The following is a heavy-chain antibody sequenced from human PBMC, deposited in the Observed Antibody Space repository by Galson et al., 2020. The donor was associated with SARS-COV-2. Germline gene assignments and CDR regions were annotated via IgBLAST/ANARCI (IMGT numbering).Heavy chain of an antibody. V-gene: IGHV3-30*02. CDR3: AADPPNSGYALAM. CDR2: ISFDGVTK. Sequence: GGSLRLSCAASGFTFWSHAMHWVRQAPGKGLEWVAFISFDGVTKYYADSVRGRFTISRDNSRNTFYLQMNSLKVEDTAVYYCAADPPNSGYALAMWGQGTKVTVSS. CDR1: GFTFWSHA. D-gene: IGHD5-12*01. J-gene: IGHJ3*02.